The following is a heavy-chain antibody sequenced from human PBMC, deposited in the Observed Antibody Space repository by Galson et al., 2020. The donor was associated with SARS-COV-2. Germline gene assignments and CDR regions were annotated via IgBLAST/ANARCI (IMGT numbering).Heavy chain of an antibody. J-gene: IGHJ4*02. CDR3: ARDSQGGNDYNYLLF. CDR2: IIPIFGTA. V-gene: IGHV1-69*05. D-gene: IGHD4-4*01. CDR1: GGTFSSYA. Sequence: SVQVSCKASGGTFSSYAISWVRQAPGQGLEWMGGIIPIFGTANYAQKFQGRVTMTRETSTSTVYMELSSLRSEDTAVYYCARDSQGGNDYNYLLFWGQGTLVTVSS.